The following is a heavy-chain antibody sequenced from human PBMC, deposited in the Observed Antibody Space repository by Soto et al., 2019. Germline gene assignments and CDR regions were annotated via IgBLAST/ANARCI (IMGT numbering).Heavy chain of an antibody. D-gene: IGHD3-16*02. CDR2: INPSGGST. Sequence: ASVKVSCKASGYTFTSYYMHWVRQAPGQGLEWMGIINPSGGSTSYAQKFQGRFTISRDNTKNSLYLQMNSLRADDTAMYYCATYHDSDWETYRFRHWGQGTLVTVSS. CDR3: ATYHDSDWETYRFRH. V-gene: IGHV1-46*01. J-gene: IGHJ4*02. CDR1: GYTFTSYY.